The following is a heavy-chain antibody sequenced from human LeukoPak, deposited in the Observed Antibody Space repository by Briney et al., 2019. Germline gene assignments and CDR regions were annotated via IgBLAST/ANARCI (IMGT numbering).Heavy chain of an antibody. D-gene: IGHD5-18*01. CDR2: INHSGST. J-gene: IGHJ4*02. V-gene: IGHV4-34*01. CDR1: GGSFSGYY. Sequence: PSETLSLTCAVYGGSFSGYYWSRIRQPPGKGLEWIGEINHSGSTNYNPPLKSRVTISVDTSKNQFSLKLSSVTAADTAVYYCARGQRRGYSYGYRISFDYWGQGTLVTVSS. CDR3: ARGQRRGYSYGYRISFDY.